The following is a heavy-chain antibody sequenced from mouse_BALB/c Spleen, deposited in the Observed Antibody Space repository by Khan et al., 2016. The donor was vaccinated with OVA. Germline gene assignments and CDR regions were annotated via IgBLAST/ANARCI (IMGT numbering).Heavy chain of an antibody. CDR2: IDPFNGTT. Sequence: VQLQQSGPELMKPGASVKISCKASAYSFTTSYMHWVKQSHGESLEWIGCIDPFNGTTTYNQKFKGKATLTVDKSSNTAYMHLSNLTSEDSAVYYCARRTLGYWGQGTSVTVSS. V-gene: IGHV1S135*01. CDR1: AYSFTTSY. CDR3: ARRTLGY. J-gene: IGHJ4*01.